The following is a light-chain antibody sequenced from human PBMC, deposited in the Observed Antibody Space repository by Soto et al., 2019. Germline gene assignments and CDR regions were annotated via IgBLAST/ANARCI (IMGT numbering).Light chain of an antibody. V-gene: IGKV3-20*01. Sequence: EIVLTQSPGTLSLSPGERATVSCRASQSVRSSYLAWYQQKPGQAPRLLIYGASIRATGIPVRFSGSGSGTDFTLTISRLEPEDFAVYYCQQYGSSPPVTFGQGTKVEVK. CDR1: QSVRSSY. CDR2: GAS. CDR3: QQYGSSPPVT. J-gene: IGKJ1*01.